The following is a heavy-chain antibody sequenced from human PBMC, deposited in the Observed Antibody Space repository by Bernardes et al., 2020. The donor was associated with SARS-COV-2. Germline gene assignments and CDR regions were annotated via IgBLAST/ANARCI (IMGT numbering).Heavy chain of an antibody. CDR3: ARARGTVKPAHFYSLDV. CDR2: LYSSGTT. Sequence: GGSLRLSCAASGFTVSDTYMSWVRLAPGKGLEWVSVLYSSGTTYYAGSVKGRFIISRDSSNNTLFLQMNGLNSEDTAVYYCARARGTVKPAHFYSLDVWGQGTTVTVSS. CDR1: GFTVSDTY. D-gene: IGHD4-4*01. V-gene: IGHV3-53*01. J-gene: IGHJ6*02.